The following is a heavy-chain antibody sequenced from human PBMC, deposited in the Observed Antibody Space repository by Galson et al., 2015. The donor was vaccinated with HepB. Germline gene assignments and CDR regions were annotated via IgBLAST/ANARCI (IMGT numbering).Heavy chain of an antibody. CDR1: GFTFSNAW. V-gene: IGHV3-15*01. CDR2: IKSKTDGGTT. CDR3: WVYYDFWSGYRPLDY. J-gene: IGHJ4*02. Sequence: SLRLSCAASGFTFSNAWMSWVRQAPGKGLEWVGRIKSKTDGGTTDYAAPVKGRFTISRDDSKNTLYLQMNSLKTEDTAVYYCWVYYDFWSGYRPLDYWGQGTLVTVSS. D-gene: IGHD3-3*01.